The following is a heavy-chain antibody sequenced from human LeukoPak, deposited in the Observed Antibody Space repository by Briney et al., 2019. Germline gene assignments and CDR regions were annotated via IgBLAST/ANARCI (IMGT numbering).Heavy chain of an antibody. V-gene: IGHV1-46*01. D-gene: IGHD2-15*01. Sequence: ASVKVSCKASGYTFTNYYMHWVRQAPGQGLEWMGIINPSGGSTSYAQRFQGRVSLTRDTSTSTVYMELSSLRSEDTAVYYCAVSSLYCSGGSCYFLNYWGQGTLVTVSS. CDR1: GYTFTNYY. CDR3: AVSSLYCSGGSCYFLNY. CDR2: INPSGGST. J-gene: IGHJ4*02.